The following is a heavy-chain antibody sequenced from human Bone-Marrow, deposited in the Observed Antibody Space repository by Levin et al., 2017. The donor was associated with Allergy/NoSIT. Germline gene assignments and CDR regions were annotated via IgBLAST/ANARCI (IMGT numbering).Heavy chain of an antibody. J-gene: IGHJ4*02. CDR3: ASGVFYYFDV. Sequence: ASVKVSCRVSGGSFATYGIHWVRQAPGQGLEWMGGVVPMFEAPSYAQRFQGRLTLTANDSTSTAYMELSSLRSEDEAIYYCASGVFYYFDVWGQGTRVSVSS. D-gene: IGHD2-8*01. CDR2: VVPMFEAP. CDR1: GGSFATYG. V-gene: IGHV1-69*13.